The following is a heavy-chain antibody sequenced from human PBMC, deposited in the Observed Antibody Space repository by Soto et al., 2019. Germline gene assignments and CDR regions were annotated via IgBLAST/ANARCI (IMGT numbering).Heavy chain of an antibody. J-gene: IGHJ3*02. CDR1: GFTFTNYD. Sequence: PGGSLRLSCAASGFTFTNYDMSWVRQAPGKGLEWVSSISSSSSYIYYADSVKGRFTISRDNAKNSLYLQMNSLRAEDTAVYYCARDRSFYDILTGYYPDAFDIWGQGTMVTVSS. D-gene: IGHD3-9*01. CDR2: ISSSSSYI. V-gene: IGHV3-21*01. CDR3: ARDRSFYDILTGYYPDAFDI.